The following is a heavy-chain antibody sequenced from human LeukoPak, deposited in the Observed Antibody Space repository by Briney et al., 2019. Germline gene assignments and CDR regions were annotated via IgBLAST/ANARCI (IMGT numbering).Heavy chain of an antibody. CDR2: IKQDGSEK. D-gene: IGHD1-14*01. CDR1: GFTFDNYA. CDR3: ARDDRTGPYYYYMDV. V-gene: IGHV3-7*01. J-gene: IGHJ6*03. Sequence: GGSLRLSCAASGFTFDNYAMSWVRQAPGKGLEWVANIKQDGSEKYYVDSVKGRFTISRDNAKNSLYLQMNSLRAEDTAVYYCARDDRTGPYYYYMDVWGKGTTVTVSS.